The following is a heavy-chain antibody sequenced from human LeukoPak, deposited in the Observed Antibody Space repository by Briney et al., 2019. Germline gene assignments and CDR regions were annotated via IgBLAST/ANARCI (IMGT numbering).Heavy chain of an antibody. V-gene: IGHV4-59*08. CDR3: ARHRTRVATISPLDY. CDR2: IYYSGST. CDR1: GGSISSYY. D-gene: IGHD5-12*01. Sequence: SETLSLTCTVSGGSISSYYWSWIRQPPGKGLEWIGYIYYSGSTNYNPSLKSRVTISVDTSKNQFSLKLSSVTAADTAVYYCARHRTRVATISPLDYWGQGTLVTVSS. J-gene: IGHJ4*02.